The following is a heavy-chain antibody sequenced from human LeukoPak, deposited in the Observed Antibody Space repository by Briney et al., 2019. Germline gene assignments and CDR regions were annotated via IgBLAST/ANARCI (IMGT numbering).Heavy chain of an antibody. CDR1: GFTFSDYY. CDR3: ARVGLPHYYNYYMDV. J-gene: IGHJ6*03. V-gene: IGHV3-11*06. D-gene: IGHD4-11*01. CDR2: ISSSSSYI. Sequence: PGGSLRLSCAASGFTFSDYYMSWIRQAPGKGLEWVSSISSSSSYIYYADSVKGRFTISRDNAKNSLYLQMNSLRAEDTAVYYCARVGLPHYYNYYMDVWGKGTTVTVSS.